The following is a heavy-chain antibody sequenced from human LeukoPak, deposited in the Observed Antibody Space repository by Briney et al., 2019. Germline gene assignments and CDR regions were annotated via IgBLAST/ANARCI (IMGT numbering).Heavy chain of an antibody. CDR3: ARKMSVVTARYYYYYGMDV. CDR2: IYYSGST. V-gene: IGHV4-59*01. J-gene: IGHJ6*02. Sequence: SETLSLTCTVSGGSISSYYWSWIRQPPGKGLEWIGYIYYSGSTNYNPSLKSRVTISVDTAKNQFSLKLSSVTAADTAVYYCARKMSVVTARYYYYYGMDVWGQGTTVTVSS. D-gene: IGHD2-21*02. CDR1: GGSISSYY.